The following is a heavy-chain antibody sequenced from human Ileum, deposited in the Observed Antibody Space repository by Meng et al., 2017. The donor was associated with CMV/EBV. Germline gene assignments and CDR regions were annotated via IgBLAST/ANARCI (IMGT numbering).Heavy chain of an antibody. CDR1: GFTFSSSW. Sequence: GESLKISCAASGFTFSSSWMSWVRQAPGKGLEWVANIKEEGSEKYYVDSVKGRFTISRDNAKNSVNLQMNSLRAEDTAVYYCVRGEYQLESDGMDVWGQGTTVTVSS. J-gene: IGHJ6*02. CDR3: VRGEYQLESDGMDV. CDR2: IKEEGSEK. V-gene: IGHV3-7*01. D-gene: IGHD2-2*01.